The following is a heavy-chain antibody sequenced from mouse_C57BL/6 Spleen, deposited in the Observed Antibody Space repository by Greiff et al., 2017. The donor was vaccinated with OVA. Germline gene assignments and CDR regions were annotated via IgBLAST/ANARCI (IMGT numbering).Heavy chain of an antibody. CDR2: INPNNGGT. Sequence: VQLKQSGPELVKPGASVKISCKASGYTFTDYYMNWVKQSHGKSLEWIGDINPNNGGTSYNQKFKGKATLTVDKSSSTAYMELRSLTSEDSAVDYCARSGGGYWYFDVWGTGTTVTVSS. J-gene: IGHJ1*03. CDR1: GYTFTDYY. V-gene: IGHV1-26*01. CDR3: ARSGGGYWYFDV.